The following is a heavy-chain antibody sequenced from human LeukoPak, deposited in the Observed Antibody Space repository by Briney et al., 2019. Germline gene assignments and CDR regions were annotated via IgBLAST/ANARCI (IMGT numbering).Heavy chain of an antibody. V-gene: IGHV3-23*01. Sequence: GGSLRLSCAASGFTFSSYAMSWVRQAPGKGLEWVSAISGSGGSTYYADSVKGRFTISRDNSKNTLYLQMNSLRAEDTAVYYCAEGWASGYYFDYWGQGTLVTVSS. J-gene: IGHJ4*02. CDR2: ISGSGGST. CDR1: GFTFSSYA. CDR3: AEGWASGYYFDY. D-gene: IGHD1-26*01.